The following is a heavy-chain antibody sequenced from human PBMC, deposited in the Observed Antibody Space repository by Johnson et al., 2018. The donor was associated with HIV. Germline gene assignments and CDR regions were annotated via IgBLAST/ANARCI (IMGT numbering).Heavy chain of an antibody. CDR3: ARERGDAFDI. CDR2: ISYDGSNT. D-gene: IGHD3-10*01. J-gene: IGHJ3*02. Sequence: QVQLVESGGGVVQPGRSLRLSCAASGFTFSSYAMHWVRQAPGKGLEWVAVISYDGSNTYYADAVKGRFTISRDNSKNTLYLQMNSLSSEDTAVYYCARERGDAFDIWGQGTMVTVSS. CDR1: GFTFSSYA. V-gene: IGHV3-30-3*01.